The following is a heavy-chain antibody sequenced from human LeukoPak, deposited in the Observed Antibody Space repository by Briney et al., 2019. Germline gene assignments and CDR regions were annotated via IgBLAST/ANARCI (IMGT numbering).Heavy chain of an antibody. CDR2: IYYSGST. J-gene: IGHJ4*02. V-gene: IGHV4-59*01. CDR3: ARSKGHSGYDENFDY. Sequence: SETLSLTCTVSGGSISSYYWSWIRQPPGKGLEWIGYIYYSGSTNYNPSLKSRITISVDTSKNQFSLKLSSVTAADTAVYYCARSKGHSGYDENFDYWGQGTLVTVSS. CDR1: GGSISSYY. D-gene: IGHD5-12*01.